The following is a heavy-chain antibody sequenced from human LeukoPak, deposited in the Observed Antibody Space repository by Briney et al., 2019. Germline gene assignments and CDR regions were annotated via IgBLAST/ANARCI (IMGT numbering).Heavy chain of an antibody. J-gene: IGHJ4*02. D-gene: IGHD6-19*01. CDR1: GFTFDDYA. CDR3: AKGTYSSGWYVIDY. CDR2: ISWNSGSI. V-gene: IGHV3-9*03. Sequence: GGSLRLSCAASGFTFDDYAMHWVRQAPGKGLEWVSGISWNSGSIGYADSVKGRFTISRDNAKNSLYLQMNSLRAEDMVLYYCAKGTYSSGWYVIDYWGQGTLVTVSS.